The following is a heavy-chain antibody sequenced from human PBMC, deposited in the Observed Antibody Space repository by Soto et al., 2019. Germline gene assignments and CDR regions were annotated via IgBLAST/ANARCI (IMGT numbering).Heavy chain of an antibody. CDR3: ARGFNSALDI. CDR1: GFSFSSYW. J-gene: IGHJ3*02. CDR2: IKQDGSEK. V-gene: IGHV3-7*01. Sequence: EVQLVESGGGLVQPGGSLRLSCAATGFSFSSYWMSWVRQAPGKGLEWVANIKQDGSEKYYVDSAKGRFTISRDNAKNSLHLQMNSLRAEDTAVYYCARGFNSALDIWGQGKMVTVSS.